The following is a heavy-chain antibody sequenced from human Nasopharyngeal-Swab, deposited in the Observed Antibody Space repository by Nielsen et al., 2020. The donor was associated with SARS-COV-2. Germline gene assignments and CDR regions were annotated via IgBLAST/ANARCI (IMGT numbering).Heavy chain of an antibody. CDR3: ARELGARNLYFDS. D-gene: IGHD3-10*01. J-gene: IGHJ4*02. CDR2: VYHFGNT. V-gene: IGHV4-30-2*01. Sequence: CISQIPGKDMEWIGSVYHFGNTYYNPSLKSRVTLSVDTSKNHFSLELAYVTAADTAVYYCARELGARNLYFDSWDQATLVTVYS.